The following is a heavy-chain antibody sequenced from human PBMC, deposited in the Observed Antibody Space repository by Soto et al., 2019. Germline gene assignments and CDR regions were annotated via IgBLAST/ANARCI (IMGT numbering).Heavy chain of an antibody. CDR2: IDYAGNT. J-gene: IGHJ4*02. Sequence: QLQLQESGPGLVKPSETLSLTCSVSGGSISSRGSYWGWIRQSPGKGLEWIGSIDYAGNTYYNPXLXSXXTISADTSKNQFSLKLTSVTAADTAVFFCARQYTFWGQGTLVTVSS. CDR3: ARQYTF. V-gene: IGHV4-39*01. D-gene: IGHD5-18*01. CDR1: GGSISSRGSY.